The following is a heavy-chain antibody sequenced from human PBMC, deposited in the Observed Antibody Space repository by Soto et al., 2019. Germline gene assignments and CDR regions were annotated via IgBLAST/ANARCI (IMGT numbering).Heavy chain of an antibody. Sequence: ESGGGVVQPGKSLRLSCAASGFTFSSYAMHWARQAPGKGLEWVTVISIRGGDEYYAESVRGRFTISRDDSKNTLYLQMDSLRVEDTAGYYCARGTIVARQHLDYWGQGTLVTVSS. CDR3: ARGTIVARQHLDY. CDR1: GFTFSSYA. CDR2: ISIRGGDE. V-gene: IGHV3-30*03. J-gene: IGHJ4*02. D-gene: IGHD6-6*01.